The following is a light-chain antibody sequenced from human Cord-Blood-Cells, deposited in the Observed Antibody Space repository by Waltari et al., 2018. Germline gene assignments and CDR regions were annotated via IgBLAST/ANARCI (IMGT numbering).Light chain of an antibody. CDR3: AAWDDSLSGYV. CDR2: RNN. CDR1: SSNIGSNY. J-gene: IGLJ1*01. Sequence: QSVLTQPPSASGTPGQRVTISCSGSSSNIGSNYVYWYQQLPGTAPKLLIYRNNQRPSGVPGRFSGSKSGTSASLAISVLRSEDEADYYCAAWDDSLSGYVFGTGTKVTVL. V-gene: IGLV1-47*01.